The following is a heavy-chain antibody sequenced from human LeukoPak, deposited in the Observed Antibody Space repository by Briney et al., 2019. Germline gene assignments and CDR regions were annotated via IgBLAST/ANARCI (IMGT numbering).Heavy chain of an antibody. CDR1: GGSFSGYY. D-gene: IGHD2-2*02. CDR2: INHSGST. Sequence: SETLSLTCAVYGGSFSGYYWSWIRQPPGKGLEWIGEINHSGSTNHNPSLKSRVTISVDTSKNQFSLKLSSVTAADTAVYYCARGPSDIVVVPAAIRKYYYYYGMDVWGQGTTVTVSS. J-gene: IGHJ6*02. CDR3: ARGPSDIVVVPAAIRKYYYYYGMDV. V-gene: IGHV4-34*01.